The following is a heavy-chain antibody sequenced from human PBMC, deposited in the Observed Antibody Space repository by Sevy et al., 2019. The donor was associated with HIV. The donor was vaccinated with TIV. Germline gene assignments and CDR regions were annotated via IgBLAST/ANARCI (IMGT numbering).Heavy chain of an antibody. Sequence: GGSLRLSCAASGFTFSSYWMTWVRQAPGKGLEWVANIKQDGSEKFYVDSVKGRFTISRDNANNSLFLQMNSLSDEDTAVYYCARPYRTDPFYYSGSSGYYYTSYLDNWGQGTLVTVSS. CDR1: GFTFSSYW. J-gene: IGHJ4*02. D-gene: IGHD3-22*01. CDR2: IKQDGSEK. CDR3: ARPYRTDPFYYSGSSGYYYTSYLDN. V-gene: IGHV3-7*03.